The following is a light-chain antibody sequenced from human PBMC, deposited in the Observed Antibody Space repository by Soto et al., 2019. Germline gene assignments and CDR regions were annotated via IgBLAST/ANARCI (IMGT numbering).Light chain of an antibody. CDR2: GAS. CDR1: QSVSS. V-gene: IGKV3-20*01. Sequence: ETVLTQSPGTLSLSPGERATLSCRASQSVSSIAWYQQKPGQAPRLPMYGASTRATGIPDRFSGSGSGTDFTLTVSRLEPDDFAVYYCQQYGSSPSWTFGQGTKVEIK. CDR3: QQYGSSPSWT. J-gene: IGKJ1*01.